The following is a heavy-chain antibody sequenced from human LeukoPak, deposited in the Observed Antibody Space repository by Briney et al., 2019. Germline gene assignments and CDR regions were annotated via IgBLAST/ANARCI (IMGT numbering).Heavy chain of an antibody. CDR1: GGSISSSRYY. D-gene: IGHD3-16*01. Sequence: SEPLSLTCTVSGGSISSSRYYWGWIRQPPGKGLEWIGSFYYSGSTYYNPSLKSRVTISVDTSMNQFSLKVSSVTAADTAVYYCATPASGLREAPLDYWGQGTLVTVSS. V-gene: IGHV4-39*01. CDR3: ATPASGLREAPLDY. CDR2: FYYSGST. J-gene: IGHJ4*02.